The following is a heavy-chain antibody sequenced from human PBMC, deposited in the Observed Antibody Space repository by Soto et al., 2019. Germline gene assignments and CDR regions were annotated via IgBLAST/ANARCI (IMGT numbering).Heavy chain of an antibody. V-gene: IGHV2-5*02. CDR1: GFSLSTPGVG. D-gene: IGHD3-16*01. J-gene: IGHJ4*02. Sequence: QITLKASGPTLVKPTESLTLTCTFSGFSLSTPGVGVGWIRQPPGTTLEWLALIFWDDDKRYSPSLKIRVTVTKATSKNHVVLTTPNRDPVDTATYYCARRPYLSPYSFDYWGQGTLVTVSS. CDR2: IFWDDDK. CDR3: ARRPYLSPYSFDY.